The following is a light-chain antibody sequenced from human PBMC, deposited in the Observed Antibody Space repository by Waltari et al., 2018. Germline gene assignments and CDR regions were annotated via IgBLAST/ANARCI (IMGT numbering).Light chain of an antibody. V-gene: IGKV3-11*01. CDR1: QTVNTY. J-gene: IGKJ4*01. CDR2: DTS. CDR3: QQRNSWPLT. Sequence: ETVLPQSQVTLSLSPGERATLSCRASQTVNTYLAWYQQKPCQAPRLLIYDTSNRATGIPARFSGSGSGTDFTLTISSLEPEDFAVYYCQQRNSWPLTFGGGTKVEIK.